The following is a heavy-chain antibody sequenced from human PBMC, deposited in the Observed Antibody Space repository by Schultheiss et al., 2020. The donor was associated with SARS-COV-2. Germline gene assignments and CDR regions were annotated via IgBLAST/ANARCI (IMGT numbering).Heavy chain of an antibody. CDR3: AAHCSSTSCYPPGYGMDV. Sequence: ASVKVSCKASGHTFTDDYMYWVRQAPGQGLEWMGWINPNSGGTNYAQKFQGRVTITRDTSASTAYMELSSLRSEDTAVYYCAAHCSSTSCYPPGYGMDVWGQGTTVTVSS. V-gene: IGHV1-2*02. CDR1: GHTFTDDY. CDR2: INPNSGGT. J-gene: IGHJ6*02. D-gene: IGHD2-2*01.